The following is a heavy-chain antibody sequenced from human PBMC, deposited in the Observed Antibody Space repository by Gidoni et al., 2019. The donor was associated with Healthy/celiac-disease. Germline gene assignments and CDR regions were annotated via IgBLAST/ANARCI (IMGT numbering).Heavy chain of an antibody. CDR3: ARDADVVVVAATPGAFDY. J-gene: IGHJ4*02. CDR1: GFTFSSYG. D-gene: IGHD2-15*01. Sequence: QVQLVESGGGVVKPGRSLRLSCAASGFTFSSYGMHWVRQAPGKGLEWVAVISYDGSNKYYADSVKGRFTISRDNSKNTLYLQMNSLRAEDTAVYYCARDADVVVVAATPGAFDYWGQGTLVTVSS. CDR2: ISYDGSNK. V-gene: IGHV3-30*03.